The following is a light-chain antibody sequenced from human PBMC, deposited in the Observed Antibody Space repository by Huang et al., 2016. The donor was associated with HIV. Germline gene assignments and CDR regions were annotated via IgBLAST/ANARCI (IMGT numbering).Light chain of an antibody. J-gene: IGKJ3*01. V-gene: IGKV3-11*01. CDR2: DAV. CDR1: QSISRY. CDR3: QQRRNWPLT. Sequence: ESVLTQSPATLSLSPGERATLSCRASQSISRYLAWYQQKPGQAPRLLIYDAVNRATDIPARFSGSRSGTDFTLTISSLEPEDFAVYYCQQRRNWPLTFGPGTKVDIK.